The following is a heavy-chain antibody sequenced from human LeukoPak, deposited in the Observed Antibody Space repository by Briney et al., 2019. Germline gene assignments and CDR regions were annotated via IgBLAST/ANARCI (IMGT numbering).Heavy chain of an antibody. V-gene: IGHV3-53*01. CDR3: ARAPFYFDSSNYPYFDY. D-gene: IGHD3-22*01. J-gene: IGHJ4*02. CDR1: GFTVSRSY. Sequence: GGSLRLSCAASGFTVSRSYISWVRQAPGKGLEWVSVIYTSGNTYYADSVKGRFTISRDNSKNTLYLQMNSLRAEDTAVYYCARAPFYFDSSNYPYFDYWGQGTLVTVPS. CDR2: IYTSGNT.